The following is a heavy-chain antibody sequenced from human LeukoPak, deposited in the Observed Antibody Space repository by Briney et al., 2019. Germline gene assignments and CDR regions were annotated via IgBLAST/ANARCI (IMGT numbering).Heavy chain of an antibody. D-gene: IGHD2-2*01. CDR1: GFTFSSYG. CDR3: ARTGSTCFDY. CDR2: IWYDGSNK. J-gene: IGHJ4*02. V-gene: IGHV3-33*01. Sequence: PGRSLRPSCAASGFTFSSYGMHWVRQAPGKGLEWVAVIWYDGSNKYYADSVKGRFTISRDNSKNTLYLQMNSLRAEDTAVYYCARTGSTCFDYWGQGTLVTVSS.